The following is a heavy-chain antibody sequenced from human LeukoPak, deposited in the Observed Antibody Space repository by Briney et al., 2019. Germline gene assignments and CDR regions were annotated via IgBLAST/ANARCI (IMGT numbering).Heavy chain of an antibody. J-gene: IGHJ6*04. Sequence: ASVKVSCKASGYTFTSYYMHWVRQAPGQGLEWMGIINPSGGSTSYAQKFQGRVTMTRDTSTSTVYMELSSLRSEDTAVYYCARDSQLAVAGSYYYYGMDVWGKGTTVTVSS. CDR3: ARDSQLAVAGSYYYYGMDV. CDR2: INPSGGST. CDR1: GYTFTSYY. D-gene: IGHD6-19*01. V-gene: IGHV1-46*01.